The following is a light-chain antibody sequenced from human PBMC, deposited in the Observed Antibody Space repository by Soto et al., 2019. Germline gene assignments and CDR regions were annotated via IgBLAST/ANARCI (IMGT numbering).Light chain of an antibody. J-gene: IGLJ1*01. V-gene: IGLV1-44*01. CDR2: SNN. Sequence: QSVLAQPPSASGTPGQRVNISCSGSSSNIGGNAVNWYQQLPGTPPKLLIFSNNQRPSGVPDRFSGSKSGTSASLAISGLQSEDEADYYSAAWDDRLDGYVFGTGTKVTVL. CDR1: SSNIGGNA. CDR3: AAWDDRLDGYV.